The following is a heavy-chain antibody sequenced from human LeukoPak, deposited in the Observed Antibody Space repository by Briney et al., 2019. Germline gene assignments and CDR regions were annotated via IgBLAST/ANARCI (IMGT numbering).Heavy chain of an antibody. CDR3: ARASGELALDY. J-gene: IGHJ4*02. CDR1: GGSISGFY. Sequence: PSETLSLTCTVSGGSISGFYWSWIRQPPGKGLEWIGYMSNNGATTYNPSLKSRVTISIDMSNNHFSLTLKSVTAADKAVYYCARASGELALDYWGQGTLVTVSS. CDR2: MSNNGAT. V-gene: IGHV4-59*01. D-gene: IGHD1-26*01.